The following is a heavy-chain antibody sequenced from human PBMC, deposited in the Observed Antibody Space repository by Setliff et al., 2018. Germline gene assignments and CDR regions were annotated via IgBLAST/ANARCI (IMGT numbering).Heavy chain of an antibody. CDR2: IYSGGST. Sequence: GGSLRLSCAASGFIVSSHHMTWVRQAPGKGLEWVSIIYSGGSTYYADSVKGRFTISRDNSKNTLYLQMNSLRAEDTAVYYCARVVTRGMVQVFDYWGQGTLVTVSS. D-gene: IGHD3-10*01. V-gene: IGHV3-66*01. J-gene: IGHJ4*02. CDR3: ARVVTRGMVQVFDY. CDR1: GFIVSSHH.